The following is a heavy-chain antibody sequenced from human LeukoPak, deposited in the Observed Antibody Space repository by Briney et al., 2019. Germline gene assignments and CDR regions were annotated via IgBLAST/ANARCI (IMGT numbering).Heavy chain of an antibody. CDR3: ARGNPPLDY. Sequence: GGSLRLSCAASRFTFSSYWMHWVRQAPGKGLVWVSRISSDGTGTSYADSVRGRFTISRDNAKNTLYLQMNSLRAEDTAVYYCARGNPPLDYWGQGTLVTVSS. CDR2: ISSDGTGT. V-gene: IGHV3-74*01. J-gene: IGHJ4*02. CDR1: RFTFSSYW.